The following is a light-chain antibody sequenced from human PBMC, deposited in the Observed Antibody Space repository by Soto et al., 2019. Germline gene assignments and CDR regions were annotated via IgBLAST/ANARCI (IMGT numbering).Light chain of an antibody. J-gene: IGKJ1*01. Sequence: DIQMTQSPSSLSASVGDRVTITCRASHSISNDLGWYQQTPETAPKRLIDAASSLQSGVPSRFSGSGSGTEFTLTISRLQPEDFATYYCLQHNRYPRTFGQGTKVDIK. CDR1: HSISND. CDR2: AAS. V-gene: IGKV1-17*01. CDR3: LQHNRYPRT.